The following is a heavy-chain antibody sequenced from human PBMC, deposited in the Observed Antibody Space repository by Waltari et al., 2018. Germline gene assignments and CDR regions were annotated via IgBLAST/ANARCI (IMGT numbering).Heavy chain of an antibody. V-gene: IGHV4-31*03. Sequence: QVQLQESGPGLVKASQTLSLICTVSGGSIRSVDDYWSWIRQYPGKGLEWIGYIHYTGSTNYNPSLKSRVTISADMSKNQFSLLLTSVTAADTAIYYCASHLWYRDLSRVAFDFWGQGTLVAVSS. CDR2: IHYTGST. J-gene: IGHJ4*02. CDR3: ASHLWYRDLSRVAFDF. CDR1: GGSIRSVDDY. D-gene: IGHD3-10*01.